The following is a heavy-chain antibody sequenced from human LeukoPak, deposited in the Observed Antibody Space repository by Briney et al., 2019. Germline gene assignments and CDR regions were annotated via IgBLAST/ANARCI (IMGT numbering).Heavy chain of an antibody. Sequence: PGGSLRLSCVASGFNVSNNYMSWVRQAPGKGLEWVSVIYSGGSTNYADSVKGRFIISRDNSKSTLFLQVNSLRAEDTAVYYCARDKVGYTYGYVRAHYGMDVWGQGTTVIVSS. V-gene: IGHV3-66*01. CDR3: ARDKVGYTYGYVRAHYGMDV. D-gene: IGHD5-18*01. CDR1: GFNVSNNY. J-gene: IGHJ6*02. CDR2: IYSGGST.